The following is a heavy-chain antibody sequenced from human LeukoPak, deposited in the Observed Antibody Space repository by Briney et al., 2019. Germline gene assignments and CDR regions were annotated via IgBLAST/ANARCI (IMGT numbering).Heavy chain of an antibody. D-gene: IGHD3/OR15-3a*01. CDR3: ASEDFFY. CDR2: ISWNSGSI. V-gene: IGHV3-9*01. Sequence: GGSLRLSCTASGFSFDDYAMHWVRQAPGKGLEWVSGISWNSGSIGYADSVEGRFTISRDNAKNSLYLQMNSLRAEDTALYYCASEDFFYWGQGTLVTVSS. J-gene: IGHJ4*02. CDR1: GFSFDDYA.